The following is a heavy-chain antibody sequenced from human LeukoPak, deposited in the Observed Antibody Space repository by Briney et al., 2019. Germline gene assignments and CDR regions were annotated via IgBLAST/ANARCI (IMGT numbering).Heavy chain of an antibody. CDR2: IYYSGST. V-gene: IGHV4-39*02. CDR3: AKDYTGYPHY. CDR1: GGSISSSSYY. D-gene: IGHD5-12*01. J-gene: IGHJ4*02. Sequence: TSETLSLTCTVSGGSISSSSYYWGWIRQPPGKGLEWIGSIYYSGSTYYNPSLKSRVTISVDTSKNQFSLKLSSVTAADTAVYYCAKDYTGYPHYWGQGTLVTVSS.